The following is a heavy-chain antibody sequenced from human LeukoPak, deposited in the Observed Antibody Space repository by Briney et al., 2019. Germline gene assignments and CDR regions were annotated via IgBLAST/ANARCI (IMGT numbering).Heavy chain of an antibody. J-gene: IGHJ4*02. Sequence: SETLSLTCAVYGGSFSSYYWSWIRQPPGKGLEWIGEINHSGSTNYNPSLKSRVTISVDTSKNQFSLKLSSVTAADTAVYYCARRRGYSGYDRVDYWGQGTLVTVSS. CDR1: GGSFSSYY. D-gene: IGHD5-12*01. V-gene: IGHV4-34*01. CDR2: INHSGST. CDR3: ARRRGYSGYDRVDY.